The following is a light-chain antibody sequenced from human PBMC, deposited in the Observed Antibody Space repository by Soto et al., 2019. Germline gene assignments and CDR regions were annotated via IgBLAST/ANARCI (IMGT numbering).Light chain of an antibody. Sequence: EIVMTQSPATLSVSPGESATLSCRSSQSVSSNLAWHQQKPGQAPRILIYGASTRATGIPARFSGSGSGTDFTLTISSLQSEDFAVYSCQQYNKWPITFGQGTRLEIK. V-gene: IGKV3D-15*01. J-gene: IGKJ5*01. CDR1: QSVSSN. CDR2: GAS. CDR3: QQYNKWPIT.